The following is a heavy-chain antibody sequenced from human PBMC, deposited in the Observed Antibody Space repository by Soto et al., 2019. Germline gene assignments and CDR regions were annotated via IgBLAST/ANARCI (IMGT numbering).Heavy chain of an antibody. V-gene: IGHV4-34*01. CDR1: GGSFSGYY. D-gene: IGHD2-15*01. CDR2: INHSGST. CDR3: ARGHYSYDAFDI. Sequence: SETLSLTCAVYGGSFSGYYWSWIRQPPGKGLEWIGEINHSGSTNYNPSLKSRVTISVDTSKNQFSLRLSSVTAADTAVYYCARGHYSYDAFDIWGQGTMVTVSS. J-gene: IGHJ3*02.